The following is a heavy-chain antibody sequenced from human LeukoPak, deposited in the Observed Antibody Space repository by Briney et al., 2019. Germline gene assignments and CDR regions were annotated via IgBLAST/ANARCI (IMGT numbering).Heavy chain of an antibody. CDR1: GFTFSSYW. CDR3: AKEGKVVTMVRGVQIDY. D-gene: IGHD3-10*01. Sequence: GGSLRLSCAASGFTFSSYWMSWVRQAPGKGLEWVSAISGSGGSTYYADSVKGRFTISRDNSKNTLYLQMNSLRAEDTAVYYCAKEGKVVTMVRGVQIDYWGQGTLVTVSS. J-gene: IGHJ4*02. CDR2: ISGSGGST. V-gene: IGHV3-23*01.